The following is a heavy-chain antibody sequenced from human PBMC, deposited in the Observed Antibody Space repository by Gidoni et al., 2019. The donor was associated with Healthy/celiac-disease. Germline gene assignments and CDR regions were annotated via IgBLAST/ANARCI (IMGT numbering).Heavy chain of an antibody. CDR3: ARDHSDSNAFDI. Sequence: QVQLVQSGAEVKKPGASVMVSCKASGYTFTSYAMHWVRQAPGQRLGWMGWINAGNGNTKYSQKFQGRVTITRDTSASTAYMELSSLRSEDTAVYYCARDHSDSNAFDIWGQGTMVTVSS. J-gene: IGHJ3*02. V-gene: IGHV1-3*01. D-gene: IGHD3-3*01. CDR2: INAGNGNT. CDR1: GYTFTSYA.